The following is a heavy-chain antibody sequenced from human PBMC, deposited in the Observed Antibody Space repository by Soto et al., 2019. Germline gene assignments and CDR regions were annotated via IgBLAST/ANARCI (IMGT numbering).Heavy chain of an antibody. CDR3: ARGLIQLWHSNCCCYYCIEG. V-gene: IGHV1-18*04. CDR1: GYTFTSYG. J-gene: IGHJ6*02. Sequence: GASVKVSCKASGYTFTSYGISWVRQAPGQGLEWMGWISAYNGHTNYAQKLQGRVTMTTDTSTSTAYMELRSLRSAATAVYYCARGLIQLWHSNCCCYYCIEGWGQGTTGTVSS. D-gene: IGHD5-18*01. CDR2: ISAYNGHT.